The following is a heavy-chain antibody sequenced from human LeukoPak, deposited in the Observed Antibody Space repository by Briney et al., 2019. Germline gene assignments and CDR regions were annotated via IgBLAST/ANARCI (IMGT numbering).Heavy chain of an antibody. CDR2: ISTTSSYT. CDR3: ARDGATDY. D-gene: IGHD3-16*01. Sequence: KPGGSLRLSCAASGFTSSDYYMSWIRQAPGKGLEWVSYISTTSSYTNHADSVKGRFTISRGNAKNSLYLQMNSLRAEDTAVYYCARDGATDYWGQGTLVTVSS. CDR1: GFTSSDYY. V-gene: IGHV3-11*06. J-gene: IGHJ4*02.